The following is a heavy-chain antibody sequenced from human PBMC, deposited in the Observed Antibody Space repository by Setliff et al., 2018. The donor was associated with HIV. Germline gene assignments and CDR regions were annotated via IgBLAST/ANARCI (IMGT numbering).Heavy chain of an antibody. V-gene: IGHV5-51*01. Sequence: GESLKISCKGSGYSFTSYWISWVRQMPGKGLEWMGIIFPGDSDIRYSPSFQGQVTISADKSISTAYLQWSSLKASDTAMYYCAGPRIAVAEDAFDIWGQGTMVTGS. CDR2: IFPGDSDI. CDR3: AGPRIAVAEDAFDI. CDR1: GYSFTSYW. D-gene: IGHD6-19*01. J-gene: IGHJ3*02.